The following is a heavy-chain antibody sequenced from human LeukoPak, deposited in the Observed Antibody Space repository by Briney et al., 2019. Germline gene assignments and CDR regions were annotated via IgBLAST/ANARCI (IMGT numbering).Heavy chain of an antibody. J-gene: IGHJ4*02. D-gene: IGHD2-15*01. V-gene: IGHV1-69*04. Sequence: SVKVSCKASGGTFSSYTISWVRQAPGQGLEWMGRIIPILGIANYAQKLQGRVTMTTDTSTSTAYMELRSLRSDDTAVYYCARDIVVVVAVTSFDYWGQGTLVTVSS. CDR2: IIPILGIA. CDR1: GGTFSSYT. CDR3: ARDIVVVVAVTSFDY.